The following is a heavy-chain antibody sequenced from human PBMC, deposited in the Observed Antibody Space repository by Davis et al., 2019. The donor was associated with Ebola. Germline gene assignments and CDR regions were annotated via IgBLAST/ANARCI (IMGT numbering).Heavy chain of an antibody. CDR3: ARQGWSGYSLRHWLDP. CDR2: INHSGST. J-gene: IGHJ5*02. D-gene: IGHD3-3*01. Sequence: SETLSLTCAVYGGSFSDYYWSWIRQPPGKGLEWIGEINHSGSTNYNPSLKSRVTISVDTSKNQFSLKLSSVTAADTAVYYCARQGWSGYSLRHWLDPWGRGTLVTVSS. V-gene: IGHV4-34*01. CDR1: GGSFSDYY.